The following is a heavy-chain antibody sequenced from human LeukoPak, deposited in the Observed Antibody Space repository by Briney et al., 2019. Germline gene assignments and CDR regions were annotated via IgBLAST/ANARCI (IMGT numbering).Heavy chain of an antibody. V-gene: IGHV3-21*01. CDR2: ISSSSSYI. J-gene: IGHJ3*02. CDR1: GFTLSSYS. CDR3: ALNTAMVWEMATNWFAFDI. Sequence: GGSLRLSCAASGFTLSSYSMNWVRQAPGKGLEWVSSISSSSSYIYYADSVKGRFTISRDNAKNSLYLQMNSLRAEDTAVYYCALNTAMVWEMATNWFAFDIRGQGTMVTVSS. D-gene: IGHD5-18*01.